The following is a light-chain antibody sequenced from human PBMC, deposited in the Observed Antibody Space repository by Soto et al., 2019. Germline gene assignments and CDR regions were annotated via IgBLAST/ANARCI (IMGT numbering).Light chain of an antibody. CDR1: NSDIGGYNY. CDR2: GVT. J-gene: IGLJ2*01. CDR3: SSYTSVTIVV. Sequence: QLVLTQPASVSGSPGQSITISCTGTNSDIGGYNYVSWYRHHPGEAPKLMIYGVTNRPSGVSTRFSGSKSGNTASLTISGLQDEDEADYYCSSYTSVTIVVFGGGTKLTVL. V-gene: IGLV2-14*01.